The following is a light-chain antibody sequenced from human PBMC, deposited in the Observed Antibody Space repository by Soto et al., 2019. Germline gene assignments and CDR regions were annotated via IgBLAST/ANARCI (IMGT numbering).Light chain of an antibody. J-gene: IGLJ2*01. CDR2: EDN. CDR3: SSYAGGSTHVV. CDR1: SSDVGSYNL. V-gene: IGLV2-23*01. Sequence: QSALTQPASVSGSPGQSITFSCTGTSSDVGSYNLVSWYQQHPGKAPKLMIYEDNKRPSGVSNRFSGSKSGNTASLTISGLQAEDEADYYCSSYAGGSTHVVFGGGTQLTVL.